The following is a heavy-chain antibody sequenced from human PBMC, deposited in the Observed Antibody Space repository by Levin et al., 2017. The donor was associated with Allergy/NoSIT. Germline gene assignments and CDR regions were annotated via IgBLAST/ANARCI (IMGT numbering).Heavy chain of an antibody. Sequence: GESLKISCKASGYTFITYAIHWVRQAPGQRLEWVGWINAGNGDTKYSQKFQGRVTITRDTSASTAYMELSSLRSEDTAVYYCARGPLIKPNWFDPWGQGTLVTVSS. CDR3: ARGPLIKPNWFDP. V-gene: IGHV1-3*01. J-gene: IGHJ5*02. D-gene: IGHD1-14*01. CDR1: GYTFITYA. CDR2: INAGNGDT.